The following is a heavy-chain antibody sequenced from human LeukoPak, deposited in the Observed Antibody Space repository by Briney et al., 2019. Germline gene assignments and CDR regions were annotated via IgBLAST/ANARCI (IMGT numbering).Heavy chain of an antibody. CDR3: ARGITMVRGSEGMDV. CDR2: IYYSGST. D-gene: IGHD3-10*01. Sequence: PSETLSLTCTVSGGSLSSSSYYWGWIRQPPGKGLEWIGNIYYSGSTYYNPSLKSRVTISVDTSKNQFSLKLSSVTAADTAVYYCARGITMVRGSEGMDVWGQGTTVTVSS. CDR1: GGSLSSSSYY. V-gene: IGHV4-39*07. J-gene: IGHJ6*02.